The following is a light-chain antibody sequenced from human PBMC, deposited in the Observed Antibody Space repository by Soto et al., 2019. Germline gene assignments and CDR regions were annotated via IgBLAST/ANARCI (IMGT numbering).Light chain of an antibody. J-gene: IGKJ1*01. V-gene: IGKV3-20*01. CDR2: GAS. Sequence: EIVLTQSPGTLSLSPGERATLSCRASQSVSSSYLAWYQQKPGQAPRLLIYGASSRATGIPARFSGSGSGTDFTLTISSLEPEDFATYYCQQYDTYWTFGQGTKVDIK. CDR1: QSVSSSY. CDR3: QQYDTYWT.